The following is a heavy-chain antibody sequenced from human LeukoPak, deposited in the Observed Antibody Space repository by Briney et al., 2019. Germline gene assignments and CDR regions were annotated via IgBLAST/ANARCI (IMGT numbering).Heavy chain of an antibody. CDR2: INAGNGNT. Sequence: GASVKVSCKASGYTFTSYAMHWVRQAPGQRLEWMGWINAGNGNTKYSQKFQGRVTITRDTSASTAYMELSSLRSEDTAVYYCARGDTSMVYYFDYWGQGTLVTVSS. CDR3: ARGDTSMVYYFDY. J-gene: IGHJ4*02. D-gene: IGHD5-18*01. V-gene: IGHV1-3*01. CDR1: GYTFTSYA.